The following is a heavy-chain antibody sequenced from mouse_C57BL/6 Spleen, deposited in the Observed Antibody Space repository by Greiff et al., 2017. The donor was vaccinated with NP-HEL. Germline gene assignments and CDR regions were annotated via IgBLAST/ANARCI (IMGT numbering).Heavy chain of an antibody. Sequence: VQLKESGPGLVKPSQSLSLTCSVTGYSITSGYYWNWIRQFPGNKLEWMGYISYDGSNNYNPSLKNRISITRDTSKNQFFLKLNSVTTEDTATYYCARDRGYSYAMDYWGQGTSVTVSS. V-gene: IGHV3-6*01. CDR3: ARDRGYSYAMDY. CDR2: ISYDGSN. CDR1: GYSITSGYY. D-gene: IGHD2-12*01. J-gene: IGHJ4*01.